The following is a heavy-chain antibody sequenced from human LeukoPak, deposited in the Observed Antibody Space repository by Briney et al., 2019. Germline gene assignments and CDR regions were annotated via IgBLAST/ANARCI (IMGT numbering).Heavy chain of an antibody. V-gene: IGHV4-34*01. CDR3: ARGVFMGRKFDY. CDR2: INHSGST. Sequence: SETLSLTCAVYGGSFSGYYWSWIRQPPGKGLEWIGEINHSGSTNYNPSLKSRVTISVDTSKNQFSLKLSSVTAADTAVYYCARGVFMGRKFDYWGQGTLVTVSS. D-gene: IGHD1-26*01. J-gene: IGHJ4*02. CDR1: GGSFSGYY.